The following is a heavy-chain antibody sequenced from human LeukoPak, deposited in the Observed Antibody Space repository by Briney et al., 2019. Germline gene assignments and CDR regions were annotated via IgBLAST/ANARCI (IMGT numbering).Heavy chain of an antibody. J-gene: IGHJ4*02. D-gene: IGHD6-19*01. CDR3: ARITYSSGWAFDY. CDR2: IKQDGSEK. Sequence: QTSETLSLTCTVSGGSISSYYWSWVRQAPGKGLEWVANIKQDGSEKYYVDSVKGRFTISRDNAKNSLYLQMNSLRAEDTAVYYCARITYSSGWAFDYWGQGTLVTVSS. CDR1: GGSISSYY. V-gene: IGHV3-7*01.